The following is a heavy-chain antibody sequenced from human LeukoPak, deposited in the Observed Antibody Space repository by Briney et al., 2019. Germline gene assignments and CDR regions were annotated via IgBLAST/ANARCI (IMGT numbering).Heavy chain of an antibody. J-gene: IGHJ3*02. CDR3: ARGRIVVVAVDAFDI. V-gene: IGHV3-30*04. CDR2: ISYDGSNR. CDR1: GFTFSSYA. Sequence: GGSLRLSCAASGFTFSSYAMHWVRQAPGKGLEWVAVISYDGSNRYYADSVKGRFTISRDNSKNTLYLQMNSLRAEDTAAYYCARGRIVVVAVDAFDIWGQGTMVTVSS. D-gene: IGHD2-15*01.